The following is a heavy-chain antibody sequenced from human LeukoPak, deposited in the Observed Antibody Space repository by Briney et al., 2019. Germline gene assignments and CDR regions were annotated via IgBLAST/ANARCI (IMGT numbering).Heavy chain of an antibody. V-gene: IGHV4-59*01. CDR1: GGSISSYY. Sequence: SETLSLTCTVSGGSISSYYWSWIRQPPGKGLERIAYIYYSGTTNYNPSLKSRVTISVDTSKKQFSLKMTSVTAADTAVYYCAGGEVATRDSWFDPWGQGTLVTVSS. J-gene: IGHJ5*02. CDR3: AGGEVATRDSWFDP. D-gene: IGHD6-6*01. CDR2: IYYSGTT.